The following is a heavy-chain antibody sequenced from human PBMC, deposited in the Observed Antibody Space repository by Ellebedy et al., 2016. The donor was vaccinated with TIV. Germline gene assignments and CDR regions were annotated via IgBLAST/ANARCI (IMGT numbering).Heavy chain of an antibody. V-gene: IGHV3-21*01. CDR1: GFTFSVRG. CDR2: IVNSGSST. Sequence: GESLKISXVASGFTFSVRGMTWVRQAPGKGLEWVATIVNSGSSTYYADSVKGRFTISRDNGKNSVFLQMTSLRVEDTAVYYCARDGSEWSRDDWGQGTLVSVSS. CDR3: ARDGSEWSRDD. D-gene: IGHD3-3*01. J-gene: IGHJ4*02.